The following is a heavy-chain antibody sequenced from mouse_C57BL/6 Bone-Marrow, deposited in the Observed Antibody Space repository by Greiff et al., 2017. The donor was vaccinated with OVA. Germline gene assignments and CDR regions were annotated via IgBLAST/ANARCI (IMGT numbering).Heavy chain of an antibody. CDR3: AREGLLWYFDV. Sequence: VQLKESGAELARPGASVKLSCKASGYTFTSYGISWVKQRTGQGLEWIGEIYPRSGNTYYNEKFKGKATLTADKSSSTAYMELRSLTSEDSAVYFCAREGLLWYFDVWGTGTTVTVSS. D-gene: IGHD3-1*01. CDR2: IYPRSGNT. V-gene: IGHV1-81*01. CDR1: GYTFTSYG. J-gene: IGHJ1*03.